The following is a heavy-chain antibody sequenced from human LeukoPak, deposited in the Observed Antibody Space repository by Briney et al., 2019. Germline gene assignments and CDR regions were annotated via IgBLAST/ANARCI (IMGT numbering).Heavy chain of an antibody. J-gene: IGHJ5*02. D-gene: IGHD3-16*02. Sequence: PSETLSLTCTVSGGSISSSSYYGGWIRQPPGKGLEWIGSSNYSGSTYYNPSLKSRVTISVDTSKNQFSLKLTSVTAADTAVYYCARQGDLSWDFWFDPWGRGTLVTVSS. CDR3: ARQGDLSWDFWFDP. CDR2: SNYSGST. V-gene: IGHV4-39*07. CDR1: GGSISSSSYY.